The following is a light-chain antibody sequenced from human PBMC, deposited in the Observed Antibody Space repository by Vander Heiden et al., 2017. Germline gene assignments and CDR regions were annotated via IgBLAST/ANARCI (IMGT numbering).Light chain of an antibody. CDR2: DVS. Sequence: QSALPQPAAVSVSPGQSLTISCTGTSRDVGGYNYVSLYPQQPGHAPKLMIYDVSNRPSGVSNRFSGSKSGNTASLTTSGLQAEDEADYYCSSYTSSSNPYVFGTGTKGTVL. J-gene: IGLJ1*01. CDR3: SSYTSSSNPYV. V-gene: IGLV2-14*01. CDR1: SRDVGGYNY.